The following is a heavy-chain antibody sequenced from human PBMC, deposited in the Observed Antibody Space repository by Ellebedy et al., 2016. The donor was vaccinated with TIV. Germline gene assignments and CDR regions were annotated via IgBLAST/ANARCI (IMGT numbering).Heavy chain of an antibody. CDR2: IYYSGST. CDR1: GGSISSYY. J-gene: IGHJ3*02. CDR3: ARGYCGGDCYAADAFDI. D-gene: IGHD2-21*02. Sequence: MPSETLSLTCTVSGGSISSYYWSWIRQPPGKGLEWIGYIYYSGSTNYNPSLKSPVTISVDTSKNQFSLKLSSVTAADTAVYYCARGYCGGDCYAADAFDIWGQGTMVTVSS. V-gene: IGHV4-59*01.